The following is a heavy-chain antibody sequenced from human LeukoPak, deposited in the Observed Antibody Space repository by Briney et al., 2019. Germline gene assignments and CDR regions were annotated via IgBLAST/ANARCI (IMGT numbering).Heavy chain of an antibody. Sequence: GGSLRLSCAASGFTLSNYAMHWVRQAPGKGLEWVAIITYDGSNKDYADVVKGRFTISRDNAKNSLYLQMNSLRAEDTAVYYCAREPTYTSSWYTTCDSWGQGTLVTVSS. J-gene: IGHJ5*01. D-gene: IGHD6-13*01. CDR3: AREPTYTSSWYTTCDS. CDR2: ITYDGSNK. CDR1: GFTLSNYA. V-gene: IGHV3-30*07.